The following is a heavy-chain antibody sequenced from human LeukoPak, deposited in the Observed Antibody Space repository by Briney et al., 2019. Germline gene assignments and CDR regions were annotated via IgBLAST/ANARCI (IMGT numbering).Heavy chain of an antibody. CDR3: ARRSGKAEIDYDILTGYGAFDI. CDR2: IYPGDSDT. V-gene: IGHV5-51*01. Sequence: AGESPKISCKGSGYSFTSYWIGWVRQMPGKGLEWMGIIYPGDSDTRYSPSFQGQVTISADKSISTAYLQWSSLKASDTAMYYCARRSGKAEIDYDILTGYGAFDIWGQGTMVTVSS. J-gene: IGHJ3*02. CDR1: GYSFTSYW. D-gene: IGHD3-9*01.